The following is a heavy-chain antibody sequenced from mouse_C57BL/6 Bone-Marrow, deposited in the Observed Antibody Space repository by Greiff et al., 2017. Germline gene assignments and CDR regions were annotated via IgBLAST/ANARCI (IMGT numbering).Heavy chain of an antibody. CDR1: GYTFTSYW. D-gene: IGHD2-1*01. V-gene: IGHV1-64*01. CDR3: ARRGYGNYFFAD. Sequence: QVQLQQPGAELVKPGASVKLSCKASGYTFTSYWMHWVKQRPGQGLEWIGMIHPNSGSTNYNEKFKSKATLTVDKSSSTAYMQLSSLTSEDSAVYYCARRGYGNYFFADWGQGTLVTVSA. CDR2: IHPNSGST. J-gene: IGHJ3*01.